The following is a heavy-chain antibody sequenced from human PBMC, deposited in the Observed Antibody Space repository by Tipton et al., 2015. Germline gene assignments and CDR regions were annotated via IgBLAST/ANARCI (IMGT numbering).Heavy chain of an antibody. J-gene: IGHJ4*02. D-gene: IGHD5-12*01. CDR2: IKPDGSES. V-gene: IGHV3-7*01. CDR3: ARSGGYGWDY. Sequence: SLRLSCAASGFTFDDYGMTWVRQAPGKGLEWVANIKPDGSESYYLDSVKGRFTFSRDNAQNSLFLQMNSLRVEDTAVYYCARSGGYGWDYWGQGALVTVSS. CDR1: GFTFDDYG.